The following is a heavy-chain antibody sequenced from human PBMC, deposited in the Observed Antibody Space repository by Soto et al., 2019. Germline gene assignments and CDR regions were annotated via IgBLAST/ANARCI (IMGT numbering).Heavy chain of an antibody. Sequence: EVPLLESGGGLVQPGVSLRLSCVVSGFTIGSYAMSWVRQAPEKGPEWVAILGGNGFTTYYADSVKGRFTISGDKSKSTLFLQMNSLRADDTGVYYCAKALRPSLNFFYSLDVFGRGTSVNVSS. V-gene: IGHV3-23*01. J-gene: IGHJ6*03. CDR1: GFTIGSYA. CDR2: LGGNGFTT. CDR3: AKALRPSLNFFYSLDV. D-gene: IGHD2-2*01.